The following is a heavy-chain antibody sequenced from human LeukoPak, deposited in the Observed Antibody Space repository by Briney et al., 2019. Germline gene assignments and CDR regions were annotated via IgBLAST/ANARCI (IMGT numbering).Heavy chain of an antibody. V-gene: IGHV4-34*01. CDR3: ARVSYCGGDCGN. CDR1: GGSFSDYY. CDR2: INHSGST. D-gene: IGHD2-21*02. J-gene: IGHJ1*01. Sequence: SETLSLTCAVYGGSFSDYYWSWIRQPPGKGLEWIGEINHSGSTNYNPSLKSRVTISVDTSKNQFSLKLSSVTAADTAVYYCARVSYCGGDCGNWGQGTLVIVS.